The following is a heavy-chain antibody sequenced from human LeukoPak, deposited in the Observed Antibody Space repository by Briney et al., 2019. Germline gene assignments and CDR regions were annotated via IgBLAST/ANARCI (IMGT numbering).Heavy chain of an antibody. CDR1: GGSISTFY. D-gene: IGHD4-23*01. Sequence: DPSETLSLTCTVSGGSISTFYWNWIRQPPGKGLEWIGYIYYSGSTNYTPSLKSRVSMAVDTSKNQFSLRPSSVAAADTAVYSCARRAGGGNAGYFDYWGQGILVTVSS. J-gene: IGHJ4*02. CDR2: IYYSGST. CDR3: ARRAGGGNAGYFDY. V-gene: IGHV4-59*01.